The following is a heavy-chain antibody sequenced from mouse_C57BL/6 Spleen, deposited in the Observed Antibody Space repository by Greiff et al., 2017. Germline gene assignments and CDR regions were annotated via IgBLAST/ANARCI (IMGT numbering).Heavy chain of an antibody. V-gene: IGHV1-39*01. CDR1: GYSFTDYN. D-gene: IGHD2-1*01. CDR3: ERSGNHAMDY. J-gene: IGHJ4*01. CDR2: INPNYGTS. Sequence: EVKLVESGPELVKPGTSVKISCKASGYSFTDYNMNWVKQSNGKSLEWIGVINPNYGTSSYNQKFKGKATLTVDQSSSTAYMQLNSLTSEDSAVYYCERSGNHAMDYWGQGTSVTVSS.